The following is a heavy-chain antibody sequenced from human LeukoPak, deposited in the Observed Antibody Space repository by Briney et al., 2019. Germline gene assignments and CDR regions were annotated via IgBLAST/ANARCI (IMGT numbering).Heavy chain of an antibody. J-gene: IGHJ4*02. D-gene: IGHD1-26*01. CDR2: INEGGSTT. V-gene: IGHV3-74*01. CDR1: GFTFSSNW. CDR3: VRDLGGRSGH. Sequence: GGSLRLSCAASGFTFSSNWMHWVRHAPGKGLVWVSRINEGGSTTNYADSVKGRSTIFRDNAKNALYLQMNSLRAEDTAVYYCVRDLGGRSGHWGQGTLVTVSS.